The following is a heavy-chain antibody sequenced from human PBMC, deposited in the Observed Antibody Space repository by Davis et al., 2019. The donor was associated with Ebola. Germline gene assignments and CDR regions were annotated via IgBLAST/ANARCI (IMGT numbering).Heavy chain of an antibody. D-gene: IGHD3-10*01. CDR3: AREARSRSGYDAFDI. Sequence: PGGSLRLSCAASGFTFSSYAMHWVRQAPGKGLEWVAVISYDGSNKYYADSVKGRFTISRDNAKNSLYLQMNSLRAEDTALYYCAREARSRSGYDAFDIWGQGTMVTVSS. CDR1: GFTFSSYA. CDR2: ISYDGSNK. V-gene: IGHV3-30-3*01. J-gene: IGHJ3*02.